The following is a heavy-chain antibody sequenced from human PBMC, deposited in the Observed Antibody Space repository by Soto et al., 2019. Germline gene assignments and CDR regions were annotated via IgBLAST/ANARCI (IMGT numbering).Heavy chain of an antibody. Sequence: QVQLVQSGVEVKKPGASVKVSCKASGYTFITYGLSWVRQAPGQGLEWMGWISTFNGNTNYAQKFQGRVTMTTDTSTSTAYMELRSPTSDDTVVYYWARGGENFDYWGQGALVTVSS. D-gene: IGHD3-10*01. J-gene: IGHJ4*02. V-gene: IGHV1-18*01. CDR2: ISTFNGNT. CDR1: GYTFITYG. CDR3: ARGGENFDY.